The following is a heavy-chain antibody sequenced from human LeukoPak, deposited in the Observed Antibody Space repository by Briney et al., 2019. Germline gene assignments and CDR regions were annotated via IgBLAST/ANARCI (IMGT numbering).Heavy chain of an antibody. CDR3: ASRLTYGDYEIYYYYYYMDV. CDR2: ISSSGSTI. J-gene: IGHJ6*03. CDR1: GFTFSSYE. D-gene: IGHD4-17*01. V-gene: IGHV3-48*03. Sequence: GGSLRLSCAASGFTFSSYEMNWVRQAPGKGLEWVSYISSSGSTIYYADSVKGRFTISRDNAKNSLYLQMNSLRAEDTAVYYCASRLTYGDYEIYYYYYYMDVWGKGTTVTVSS.